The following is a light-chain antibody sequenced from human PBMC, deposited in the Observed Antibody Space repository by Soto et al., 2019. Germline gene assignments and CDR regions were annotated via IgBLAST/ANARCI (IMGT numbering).Light chain of an antibody. CDR3: HVWDSSSDHVV. Sequence: GPTQPPPVSVAPGQTARLPCGGNNIGSKSVHWYQQKPGQATVLVVYDDSDRPSGIPERFSGSNSGNTATLTISSVEAGDEADYYCHVWDSSSDHVVFGGGTKVTVL. V-gene: IGLV3-21*02. CDR1: NIGSKS. J-gene: IGLJ2*01. CDR2: DDS.